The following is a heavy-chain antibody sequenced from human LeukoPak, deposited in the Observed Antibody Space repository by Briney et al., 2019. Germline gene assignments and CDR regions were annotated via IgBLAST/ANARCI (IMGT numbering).Heavy chain of an antibody. CDR3: ARQSRAVAVGY. D-gene: IGHD6-19*01. CDR2: IYYSGST. V-gene: IGHV4-34*01. J-gene: IGHJ4*02. CDR1: GGSFSGYY. Sequence: SETLSLTCAVYGGSFSGYYWSWIRQPPGKGLEWIGSIYYSGSTYYNPSLKSRVTISVDTSKNQFSLKLSSVTAADTAVYYCARQSRAVAVGYWGQGTLVTVSS.